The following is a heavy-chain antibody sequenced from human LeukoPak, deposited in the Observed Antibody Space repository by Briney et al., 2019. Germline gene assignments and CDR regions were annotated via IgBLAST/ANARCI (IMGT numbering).Heavy chain of an antibody. D-gene: IGHD3-22*01. CDR1: GFTFSSYG. Sequence: PGRSLRLSCAASGFTFSSYGMHWVRQAPGKGLEWVAAISSDGSNKYYADSVKGRFTISRDNSKNTLYLQMNSVRAEDTAVYYCAKDNYYDSSAYQDYWGQGTLVTVSS. J-gene: IGHJ4*02. CDR2: ISSDGSNK. CDR3: AKDNYYDSSAYQDY. V-gene: IGHV3-30*18.